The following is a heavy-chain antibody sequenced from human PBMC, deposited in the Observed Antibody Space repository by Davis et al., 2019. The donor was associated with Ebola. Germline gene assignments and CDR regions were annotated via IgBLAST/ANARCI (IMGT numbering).Heavy chain of an antibody. Sequence: KVSCKGSGYRFTSYWIGWVRQMPGKGLEWMGIIYPSDSDTRYSPSFQGQVTISADKSISTAYLQWSSLKASDTAMYYCARGTDGYNPGGYFDSWGQGTLVTVSS. CDR1: GYRFTSYW. D-gene: IGHD5-24*01. J-gene: IGHJ4*02. V-gene: IGHV5-51*01. CDR3: ARGTDGYNPGGYFDS. CDR2: IYPSDSDT.